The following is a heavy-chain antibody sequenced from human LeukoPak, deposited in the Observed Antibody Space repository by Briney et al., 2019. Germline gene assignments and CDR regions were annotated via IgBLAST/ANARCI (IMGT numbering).Heavy chain of an antibody. V-gene: IGHV3-64*01. CDR3: AGGSPVTTAVF. J-gene: IGHJ4*02. CDR2: ISSDGGST. Sequence: GGSVRLSCAAYGFTFSRYDMRWVRQAQGKGMEYVSTISSDGGSTYSATAANGRFTISSDNTKIPLYLQIGSLGAEDVAVYYCAGGSPVTTAVFCGRGPLATVSS. D-gene: IGHD4-17*01. CDR1: GFTFSRYD.